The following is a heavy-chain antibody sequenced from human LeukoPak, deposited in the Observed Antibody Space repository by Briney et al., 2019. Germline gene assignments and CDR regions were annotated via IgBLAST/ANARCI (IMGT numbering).Heavy chain of an antibody. CDR1: GFTLSRFC. CDR3: AKGLAEYYYDSSGYYY. CDR2: FSGSGGST. V-gene: IGHV3-23*01. J-gene: IGHJ4*02. D-gene: IGHD3-22*01. Sequence: GSLRLLFSGLGFTLSRFCIDLVPQGPGEGVEWGPGFSGSGGSTYYADSVKGRFTISRDNSKNTLYLQMNSLRAEDTAVYYCAKGLAEYYYDSSGYYYWGQGTLVTVSS.